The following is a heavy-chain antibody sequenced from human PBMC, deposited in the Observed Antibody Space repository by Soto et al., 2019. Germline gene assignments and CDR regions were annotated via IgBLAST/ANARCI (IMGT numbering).Heavy chain of an antibody. J-gene: IGHJ4*02. Sequence: LSLTCTVSGGSIISGGYYWSWIRQHPGKGLEWIGYIYYSGSTYYNPSLKSRVTISVDTSKNQFSLKLSSVTAADTAVYYCAGEGCSSTSCKSAVDYWGQGTLVTVSS. CDR3: AGEGCSSTSCKSAVDY. D-gene: IGHD2-2*01. CDR2: IYYSGST. V-gene: IGHV4-31*03. CDR1: GGSIISGGYY.